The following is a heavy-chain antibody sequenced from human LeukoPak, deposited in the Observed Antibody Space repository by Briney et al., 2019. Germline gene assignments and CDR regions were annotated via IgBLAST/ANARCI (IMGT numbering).Heavy chain of an antibody. V-gene: IGHV4-61*08. Sequence: SETLSLTCTVSGGSISRGGYYWSWIRQPPGKGLEWIGYIYYSGSTNYNPSLKSRVTISVDTSKNQFSLKLSSVTAADTAVYYCARQWEYHFDYWGQGTLVTVSS. D-gene: IGHD1-26*01. CDR1: GGSISRGGYY. CDR2: IYYSGST. CDR3: ARQWEYHFDY. J-gene: IGHJ4*02.